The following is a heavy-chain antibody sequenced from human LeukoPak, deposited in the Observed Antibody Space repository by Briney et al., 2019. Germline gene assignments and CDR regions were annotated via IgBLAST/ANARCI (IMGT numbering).Heavy chain of an antibody. CDR3: AREGGYCTNGVCSSYAFDI. Sequence: ASVKVSCKASGYTFTSYDINWVRQATGQGLEWMGWMNPNSGNTGYAQKFQGRVTITRNTSISTAYMELRSLRSDDTAVYYCAREGGYCTNGVCSSYAFDIWGQGTMVTVSS. D-gene: IGHD2-8*01. V-gene: IGHV1-8*03. J-gene: IGHJ3*02. CDR1: GYTFTSYD. CDR2: MNPNSGNT.